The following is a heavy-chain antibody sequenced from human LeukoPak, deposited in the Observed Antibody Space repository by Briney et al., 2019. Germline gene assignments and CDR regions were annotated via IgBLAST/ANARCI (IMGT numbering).Heavy chain of an antibody. Sequence: GGSLRLSCAPSGFTFSSYTMNWVRQAPGKGLEWVSSITSSSTYTYYADSVKGRFTISRDNAKNSLSLQMNTLRVEDTAVYYCTRDLMDYDVSTGLHHYYMDVWGQGTTVTVSS. J-gene: IGHJ6*02. CDR2: ITSSSTYT. D-gene: IGHD3-9*01. V-gene: IGHV3-21*01. CDR1: GFTFSSYT. CDR3: TRDLMDYDVSTGLHHYYMDV.